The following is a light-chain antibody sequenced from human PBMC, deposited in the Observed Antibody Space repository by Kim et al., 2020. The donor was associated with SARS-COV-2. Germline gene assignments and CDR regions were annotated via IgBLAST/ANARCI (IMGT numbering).Light chain of an antibody. J-gene: IGKJ1*01. CDR3: QEYNSAPWT. CDR2: AAS. Sequence: DIQMTQSPSSLSASVGDRVTISCRASQGISNNLAWYQQKPGKVPKLLICAASTLQSGVPSRFSGSGSGTDFTLTISSLQPEDVATYYCQEYNSAPWTFGQGTKVEIK. CDR1: QGISNN. V-gene: IGKV1-27*01.